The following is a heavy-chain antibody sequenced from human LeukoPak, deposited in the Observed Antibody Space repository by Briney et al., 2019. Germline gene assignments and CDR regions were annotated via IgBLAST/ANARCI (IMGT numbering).Heavy chain of an antibody. D-gene: IGHD6-6*01. V-gene: IGHV4-59*03. Sequence: SETLSLTCTIYDGSISTYYWSWIRQPPGKGLEWIGYVYYSGSADYHPSLRSRVTLSVDTSKNQFSLTLTSVTAADTAMYYCATTTIGSSSSYYFADWGRGALVTVSS. CDR3: ATTTIGSSSSYYFAD. J-gene: IGHJ4*02. CDR1: DGSISTYY. CDR2: VYYSGSA.